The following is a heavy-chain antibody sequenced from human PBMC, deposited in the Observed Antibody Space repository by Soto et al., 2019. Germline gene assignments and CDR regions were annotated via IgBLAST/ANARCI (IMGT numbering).Heavy chain of an antibody. CDR1: GGSFSGYY. Sequence: QVQLQQWGAGLLKPSETLSLTCAVYGGSFSGYYWSWIRQPPGKGLEWIGEINHSGSTNYNPSLKRRVNIPVDTSKNQFSLKLGSVTAADTAVYYCATLTGSFDYWGQGTLVTVSS. CDR3: ATLTGSFDY. J-gene: IGHJ4*02. V-gene: IGHV4-34*01. D-gene: IGHD7-27*01. CDR2: INHSGST.